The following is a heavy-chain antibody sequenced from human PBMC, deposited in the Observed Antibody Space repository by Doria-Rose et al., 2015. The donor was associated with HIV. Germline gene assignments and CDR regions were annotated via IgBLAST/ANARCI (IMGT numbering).Heavy chain of an antibody. V-gene: IGHV2-26*01. CDR2: IFSDDDR. Sequence: QITLKESGPVLVKPTETLTLTCTVSGVSLSSPGMGVSWIRQPPGKALEWLANIFSDDDRSYKTSLKSRLTISRGTSKRQVVLTMTDMDPVDTATYYCARIKSSRWYHKYYFDFWGQGTLVIVSA. CDR3: ARIKSSRWYHKYYFDF. D-gene: IGHD6-13*01. CDR1: GVSLSSPGMG. J-gene: IGHJ4*02.